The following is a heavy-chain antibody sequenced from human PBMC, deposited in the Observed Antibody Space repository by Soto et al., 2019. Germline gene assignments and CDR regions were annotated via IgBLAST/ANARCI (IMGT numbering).Heavy chain of an antibody. V-gene: IGHV3-74*01. CDR3: VRDDPGLGMDY. J-gene: IGHJ4*02. CDR2: INSDGSDS. D-gene: IGHD1-26*01. CDR1: GFTFSTFW. Sequence: EVQLVESGGGLVQPGGSLRLSCAASGFTFSTFWMHWVRQALGKGLVWVSHINSDGSDSTHADSVKGRFTISRDNAKNTLYLQMNSLRAEDTAVYFCVRDDPGLGMDYWGLGTLVTVSS.